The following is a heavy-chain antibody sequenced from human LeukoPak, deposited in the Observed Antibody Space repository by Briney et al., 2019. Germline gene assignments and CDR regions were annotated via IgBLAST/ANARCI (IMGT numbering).Heavy chain of an antibody. CDR1: RFTISSYA. CDR3: ARDLYYYDSSGSDDY. V-gene: IGHV3-23*01. D-gene: IGHD3-22*01. Sequence: GGSLRLSCAASRFTISSYAMSWVRQAPGKGLGWVSGISGSSGSTYYADSVKGRFTIARDKSKNTVYLQMNSLRAEDTAVYYCARDLYYYDSSGSDDYWGQGTLVTVSS. CDR2: ISGSSGST. J-gene: IGHJ4*02.